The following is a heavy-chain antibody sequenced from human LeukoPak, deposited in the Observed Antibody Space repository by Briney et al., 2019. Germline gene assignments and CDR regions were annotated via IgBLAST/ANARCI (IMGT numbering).Heavy chain of an antibody. V-gene: IGHV4-4*02. D-gene: IGHD3-22*01. CDR2: ISLTGRT. CDR3: ARMYYYDSSGYYYDY. J-gene: IGHJ4*02. CDR1: GGSISSTNW. Sequence: PSGTLSFTCGVSGGSISSTNWWSWVRQPPGQGLEWIGEISLTGRTNYNPSLNGRVTMSLDESSDQLSLKLSSVTAADTAVYYCARMYYYDSSGYYYDYWGQGTLVTVSS.